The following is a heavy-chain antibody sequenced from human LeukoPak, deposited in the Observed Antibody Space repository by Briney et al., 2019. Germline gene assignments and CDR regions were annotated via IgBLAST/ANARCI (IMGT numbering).Heavy chain of an antibody. V-gene: IGHV3-23*01. CDR3: AKSHDSSGSDY. CDR2: ISGSGGST. D-gene: IGHD3-22*01. Sequence: GGSLRLSCAASGFTFSSYVMSWVRQAPGKGLESLSAISGSGGSTYYADSVKGRFTISRDNSKNTLYMQMNSLRAEDTAVYYCAKSHDSSGSDYWGQGTLVTVSS. J-gene: IGHJ4*02. CDR1: GFTFSSYV.